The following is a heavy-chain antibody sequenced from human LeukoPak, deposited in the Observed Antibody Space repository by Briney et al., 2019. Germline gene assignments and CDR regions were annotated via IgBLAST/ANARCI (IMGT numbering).Heavy chain of an antibody. CDR2: ISSSSSST. V-gene: IGHV3-11*06. J-gene: IGHJ4*02. Sequence: GGSLRLSCAASGFTFSDYYMSWIRQAPGKGLEWVSYISSSSSSTNYADSVKGRFTISRDNAKNSLYLQMNSLGAEDTAVYYCARDRYGWVGYFDYWGQGTLVTVSS. D-gene: IGHD5-18*01. CDR1: GFTFSDYY. CDR3: ARDRYGWVGYFDY.